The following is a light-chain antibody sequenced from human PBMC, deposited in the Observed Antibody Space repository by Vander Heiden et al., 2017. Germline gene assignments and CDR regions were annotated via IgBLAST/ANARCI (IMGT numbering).Light chain of an antibody. CDR2: WAS. J-gene: IGKJ2*01. CDR3: QQYYSTPYT. Sequence: EIVMTQSPDSLAVSLGERATINCKSSQSVLYSSKNKNYLAWYQQKPGQPPKLLIYWASTRESGVPDRFSGSGSGTDFTLTISSLQAEDVAVYYCQQYYSTPYTFGQGTKLEI. V-gene: IGKV4-1*01. CDR1: QSVLYSSKNKNY.